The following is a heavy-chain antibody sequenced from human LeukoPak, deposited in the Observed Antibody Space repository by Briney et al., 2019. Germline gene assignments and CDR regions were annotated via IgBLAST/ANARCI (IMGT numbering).Heavy chain of an antibody. J-gene: IGHJ4*02. CDR2: IYYTGNT. CDR3: ARVDILTGYLADY. CDR1: GGPFRSASYY. Sequence: SETLSLTCTVSGGPFRSASYYWTWIRQPPGKGLEWIGYIYYTGNTNSNPSLKSRVTISIDPPKNQFSLKLSSVTAADTAVYHCARVDILTGYLADYWGQGTLVTVSS. D-gene: IGHD3-9*01. V-gene: IGHV4-61*01.